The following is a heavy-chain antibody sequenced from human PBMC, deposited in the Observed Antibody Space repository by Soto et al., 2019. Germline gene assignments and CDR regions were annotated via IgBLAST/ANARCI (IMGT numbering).Heavy chain of an antibody. Sequence: QVQLVESGGGVVQPGRSLRLSCAASGITFSNYGTHWVRQAPGKGLEWVAVIWYDGRDKYYADSVEGRFTISRDNSKNTLYLQMNSLTADDTAVYYCGSGYGYFDKWGQGTLVTVSS. V-gene: IGHV3-33*01. CDR2: IWYDGRDK. J-gene: IGHJ4*02. CDR1: GITFSNYG. D-gene: IGHD3-22*01. CDR3: GSGYGYFDK.